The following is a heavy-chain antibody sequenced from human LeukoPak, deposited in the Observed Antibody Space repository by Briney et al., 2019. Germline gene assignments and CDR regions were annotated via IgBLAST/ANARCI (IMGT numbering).Heavy chain of an antibody. V-gene: IGHV3-21*01. CDR1: EFTFSSYS. J-gene: IGHJ4*02. Sequence: GGSLRLSCAASEFTFSSYSMNWVRQAPGKGLEWVSSISSSSSYIYYADSVKGRFTISRDNAKNSQYLQMNSLRAEDTAVYYCARDPSAFDYWGQGTLVTVSS. CDR2: ISSSSSYI. CDR3: ARDPSAFDY.